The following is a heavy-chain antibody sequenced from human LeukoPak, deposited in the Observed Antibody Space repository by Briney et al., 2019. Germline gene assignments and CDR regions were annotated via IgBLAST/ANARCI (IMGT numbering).Heavy chain of an antibody. CDR3: ARGKMVTRGMDV. Sequence: SVKVSCKASGGTSSSYTISWVRQAPGQGLEWMGRIIPILGIANYAQKFQGRVTITADKSTSTAYMELSSLRSEDTAVYYCARGKMVTRGMDVWGQGTTVTVSS. CDR1: GGTSSSYT. V-gene: IGHV1-69*02. D-gene: IGHD4-23*01. CDR2: IIPILGIA. J-gene: IGHJ6*02.